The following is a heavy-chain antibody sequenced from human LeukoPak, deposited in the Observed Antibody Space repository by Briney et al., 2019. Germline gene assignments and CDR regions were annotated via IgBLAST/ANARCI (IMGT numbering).Heavy chain of an antibody. V-gene: IGHV3-30*02. CDR1: GFTFSSYG. CDR3: AKGFDYGDYYLAY. CDR2: IQYDGSNK. Sequence: GGSLRLSCAASGFTFSSYGMHWVRQAPGKGLEWVAFIQYDGSNKYYADSVKGRFTISRDNSKNTLYLQMNSLRAEDTAVYYCAKGFDYGDYYLAYWGQGTLVTVSS. J-gene: IGHJ4*02. D-gene: IGHD4-17*01.